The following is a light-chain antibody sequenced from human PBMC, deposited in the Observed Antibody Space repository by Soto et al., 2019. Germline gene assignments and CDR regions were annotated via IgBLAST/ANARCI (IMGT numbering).Light chain of an antibody. Sequence: QSALTQPASVSGSPGQSITISCTGTSSDVGGYNYVSWYQQHPGKAPKLMIYKVSNRPSGVSNRFSVSKSGNTASLTISGLKAEDEDDYYCSSYTSSSTLPYVFGTGTKVTVL. J-gene: IGLJ1*01. CDR2: KVS. V-gene: IGLV2-14*01. CDR3: SSYTSSSTLPYV. CDR1: SSDVGGYNY.